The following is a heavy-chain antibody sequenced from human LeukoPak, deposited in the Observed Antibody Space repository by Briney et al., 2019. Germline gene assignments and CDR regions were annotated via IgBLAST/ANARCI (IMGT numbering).Heavy chain of an antibody. J-gene: IGHJ4*02. CDR1: GFTFSRFV. V-gene: IGHV3-30*07. D-gene: IGHD4-23*01. CDR3: ARDDPVAEFDY. CDR2: LSSDDRKN. Sequence: GGSLRLSCAASGFTFSRFVMHWVRQAPGKGLEWVAVLSSDDRKNYYADSVKGRFTISRDNAKNSLYLQMNSLRAEDTAVYYCARDDPVAEFDYWGQGTLVTVSS.